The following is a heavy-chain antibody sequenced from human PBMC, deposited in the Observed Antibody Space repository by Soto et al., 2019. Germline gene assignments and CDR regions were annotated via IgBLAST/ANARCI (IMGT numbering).Heavy chain of an antibody. J-gene: IGHJ1*01. CDR2: ISGSGGST. V-gene: IGHV3-23*01. D-gene: IGHD2-15*01. Sequence: LRLSCAASGFTFSSYAMSWVRQAPGKGLEWVSAISGSGGSTYYADSVKGRFTISRDNSKNTLYLQMNSLRAEDTAVYYCAKDLGSTVVTRYFQHWGQGTLVTVSS. CDR3: AKDLGSTVVTRYFQH. CDR1: GFTFSSYA.